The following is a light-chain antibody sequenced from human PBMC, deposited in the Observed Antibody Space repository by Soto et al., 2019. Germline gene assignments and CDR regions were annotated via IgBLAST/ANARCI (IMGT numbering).Light chain of an antibody. V-gene: IGLV2-14*01. CDR1: SSDVGGYNY. CDR2: EVS. J-gene: IGLJ3*02. CDR3: SSYTSSSPWV. Sequence: QSALTQPASVPGSPGQSITISCTGTSSDVGGYNYVSWYQQHPGKAPKLMIYEVSNRPSGVSNRFSGSKSGNTASLTISGLQAEDEADYYCSSYTSSSPWVFGGGTQLTVL.